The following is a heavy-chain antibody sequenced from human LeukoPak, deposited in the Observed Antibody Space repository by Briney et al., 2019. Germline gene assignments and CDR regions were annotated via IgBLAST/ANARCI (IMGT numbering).Heavy chain of an antibody. Sequence: SETLSLTCTVSGDSISSGSYYWGSIRQPPGKGLEWIGNIYHTGTTSYNPSLKSRVTMSVVTSKKQFSLKLSSVTAADTAVYYCARDSGISGRTDYWGQGTLVTVSS. D-gene: IGHD3-10*01. J-gene: IGHJ4*02. CDR3: ARDSGISGRTDY. CDR2: IYHTGTT. V-gene: IGHV4-39*07. CDR1: GDSISSGSYY.